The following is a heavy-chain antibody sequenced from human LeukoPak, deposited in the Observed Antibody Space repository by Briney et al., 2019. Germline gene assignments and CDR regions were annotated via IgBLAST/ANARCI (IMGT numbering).Heavy chain of an antibody. Sequence: SETLSLTCTVSGGSISSHYWSWIRQPPGKGLEWIGYIYYSGSTNYNPSLKSRVTISVDTSKNQFSLKLSSVTAADTAVYYCARDLSGWYSWDFDYWGQGTLVTVSS. J-gene: IGHJ4*02. D-gene: IGHD6-19*01. V-gene: IGHV4-59*11. CDR1: GGSISSHY. CDR3: ARDLSGWYSWDFDY. CDR2: IYYSGST.